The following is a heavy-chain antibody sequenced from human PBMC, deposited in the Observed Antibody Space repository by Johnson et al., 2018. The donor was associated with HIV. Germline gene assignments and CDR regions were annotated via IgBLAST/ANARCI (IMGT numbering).Heavy chain of an antibody. D-gene: IGHD5-12*01. CDR2: IWYDGSNK. V-gene: IGHV3-33*01. Sequence: QVQFVESGGGVVQPGRSLRLSCAASGGFTFSRYGMNWVRQAPGKGLEWVAVIWYDGSNKYYADSVKGRFTISRDNSKNTLYLQMNSLRAEDTAVYYCAREWLRSRGGAFDIWGQGTMVTVSS. CDR1: GGFTFSRYG. CDR3: AREWLRSRGGAFDI. J-gene: IGHJ3*02.